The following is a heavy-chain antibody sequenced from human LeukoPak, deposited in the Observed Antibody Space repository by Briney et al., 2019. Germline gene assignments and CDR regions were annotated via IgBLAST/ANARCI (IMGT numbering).Heavy chain of an antibody. J-gene: IGHJ4*02. D-gene: IGHD3-10*01. CDR3: ASISGPDYYGSGSYLRDY. CDR1: GFTFDDYG. V-gene: IGHV3-20*04. Sequence: SGGSLRLSCAASGFTFDDYGMSWVRQAPGKGLEWVSGINWNGGSTGYADSVKCRFTISRDNAKNSLYLQMNSLRAEDTALYYCASISGPDYYGSGSYLRDYWGQGTLVTVSS. CDR2: INWNGGST.